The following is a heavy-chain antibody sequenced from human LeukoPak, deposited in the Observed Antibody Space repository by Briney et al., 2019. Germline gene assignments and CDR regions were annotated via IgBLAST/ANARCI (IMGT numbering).Heavy chain of an antibody. CDR3: AKDLKRVRGELQFDY. CDR2: IRYDGSNK. V-gene: IGHV3-30*02. D-gene: IGHD3-10*01. J-gene: IGHJ4*02. Sequence: GGSLRLSCAASGFTFSSYGMHWVRQAPGKGLEWVAFIRYDGSNKYYADSVKGRFTISRDNSKNTLYLQMNSLRAEGTAVYYCAKDLKRVRGELQFDYWGQGTLVTVSS. CDR1: GFTFSSYG.